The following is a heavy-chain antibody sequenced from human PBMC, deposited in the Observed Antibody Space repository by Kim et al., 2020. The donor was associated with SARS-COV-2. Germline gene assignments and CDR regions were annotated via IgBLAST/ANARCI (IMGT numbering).Heavy chain of an antibody. V-gene: IGHV5-51*01. D-gene: IGHD5-18*01. J-gene: IGHJ6*02. CDR3: ARRQMGYSYGPLYGMDV. CDR2: IYPGDSDT. Sequence: GESLKISCKGSGYSFTSYWIGWVRQMPGKGLEWMGIIYPGDSDTRYSPSFQGQVTISADKSISTAYLQWSSLKASDTAMYYCARRQMGYSYGPLYGMDVWGQGTTVTVSS. CDR1: GYSFTSYW.